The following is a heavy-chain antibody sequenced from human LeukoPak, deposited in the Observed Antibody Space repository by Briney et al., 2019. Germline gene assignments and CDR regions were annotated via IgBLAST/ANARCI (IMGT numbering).Heavy chain of an antibody. CDR1: GFTVSSNY. D-gene: IGHD5-18*01. Sequence: GGSLRLSCAASGFTVSSNYMSWVRQAPGKGLEWVAVISYDGSNKYYADSVKGRFTISRDNSKNTLYLQMNSLRAEDTAVYYCAKGPSTAMAFGVDYWGQGTLVTVSS. V-gene: IGHV3-30*18. CDR2: ISYDGSNK. CDR3: AKGPSTAMAFGVDY. J-gene: IGHJ4*02.